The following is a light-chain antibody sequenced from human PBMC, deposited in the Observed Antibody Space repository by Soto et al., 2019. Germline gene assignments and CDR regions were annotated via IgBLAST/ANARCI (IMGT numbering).Light chain of an antibody. V-gene: IGLV3-21*04. CDR2: YDS. J-gene: IGLJ2*01. Sequence: SCELNQPPSVSVAPGKTARITCGGNNIGSKSVHWYQQKPGQAPVLVIYYDSDRPSGIPERFSGSNSGNTATLTISRVEAGDEADYYCQVWDSSSDPVVFGGGTKVTVL. CDR1: NIGSKS. CDR3: QVWDSSSDPVV.